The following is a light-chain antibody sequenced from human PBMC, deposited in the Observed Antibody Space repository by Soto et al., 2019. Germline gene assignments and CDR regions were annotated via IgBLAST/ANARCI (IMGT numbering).Light chain of an antibody. CDR2: GNN. CDR3: QSYDSSLSGYV. CDR1: SSNIGAGYD. V-gene: IGLV1-40*01. J-gene: IGLJ1*01. Sequence: QSVLTQPPSVSGAPWQRVTISCTGSSSNIGAGYDVHWYQLLPGAAPKLLIYGNNNRPSGVPDRFSGSKSGTSASLAITGLQAEDEADYYCQSYDSSLSGYVFGAGTKVTVL.